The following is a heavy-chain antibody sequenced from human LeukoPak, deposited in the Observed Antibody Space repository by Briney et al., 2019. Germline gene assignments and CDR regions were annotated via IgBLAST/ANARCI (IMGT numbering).Heavy chain of an antibody. CDR1: GGTFSSYA. V-gene: IGHV1-46*01. CDR3: ARDSGERGSGSYLIAY. D-gene: IGHD3-10*01. Sequence: ASVKVSCKVSGGTFSSYAISWVRQAPGQGLEWMGIINPSGGSTSYAQKFQGRVTMTRDTSISTAYMELSRLRSDDTAVYYCARDSGERGSGSYLIAYWGQGTLVTVSS. CDR2: INPSGGST. J-gene: IGHJ4*02.